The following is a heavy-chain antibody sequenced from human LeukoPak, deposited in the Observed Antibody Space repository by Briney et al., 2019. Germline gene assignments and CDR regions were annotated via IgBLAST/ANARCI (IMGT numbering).Heavy chain of an antibody. CDR2: INPNSGGT. D-gene: IGHD6-19*01. CDR3: ASDIAVAGTFDY. J-gene: IGHJ4*02. V-gene: IGHV1-2*02. Sequence: ASVKVSCKASGYTFTGYYMHWVRQAPGQGLEWMGWINPNSGGTNYAQKFQGRVTMTRDTSISTAHMELSRLRSDDTAVYYCASDIAVAGTFDYWGQGTLVTVSS. CDR1: GYTFTGYY.